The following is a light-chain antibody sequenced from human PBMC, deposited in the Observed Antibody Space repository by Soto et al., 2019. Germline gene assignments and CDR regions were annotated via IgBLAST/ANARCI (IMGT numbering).Light chain of an antibody. V-gene: IGLV1-51*01. J-gene: IGLJ1*01. CDR2: DNN. CDR3: GTWDSSLSAYV. Sequence: QSVLTQQPLVSAAPGQKITISCSGSSSNIGNNYVSWYQQLPGTAPKLLIYDNNKRPSGIPDRFSGSKSGTSATLGITGLQTGDEADYYCGTWDSSLSAYVFGTGTQLTVL. CDR1: SSNIGNNY.